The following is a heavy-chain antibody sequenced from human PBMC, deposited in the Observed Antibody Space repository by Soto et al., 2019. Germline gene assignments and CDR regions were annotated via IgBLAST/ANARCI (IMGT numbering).Heavy chain of an antibody. D-gene: IGHD4-17*01. CDR2: VSATAGTT. V-gene: IGHV3-23*01. Sequence: PGGSLRLSCAASGFTFSNYAMSWVRQAPGKGLEWVSLVSATAGTTYYTDSVKGRFTISRDNSRNTVYLQMNSLRADDTAVYYCARHFTVTTRYLYYFDYWGQGTLVTVSS. CDR1: GFTFSNYA. J-gene: IGHJ4*02. CDR3: ARHFTVTTRYLYYFDY.